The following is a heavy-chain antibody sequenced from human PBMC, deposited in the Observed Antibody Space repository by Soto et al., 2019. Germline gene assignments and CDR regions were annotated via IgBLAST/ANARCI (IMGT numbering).Heavy chain of an antibody. Sequence: RASVKVSCKASGYTFTSYYMHWVRQAPGQGLEWMGIINPSGGSTSYAQKFQGRVTMTRDTSTSTVYMELSSLRSEDTAVYYCATRDYYDSSGYKGPLGYWGQGTLVTVSS. CDR2: INPSGGST. CDR3: ATRDYYDSSGYKGPLGY. D-gene: IGHD3-22*01. J-gene: IGHJ4*02. V-gene: IGHV1-46*01. CDR1: GYTFTSYY.